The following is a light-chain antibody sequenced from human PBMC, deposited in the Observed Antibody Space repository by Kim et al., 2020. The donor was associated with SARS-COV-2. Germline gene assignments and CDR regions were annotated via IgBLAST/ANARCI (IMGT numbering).Light chain of an antibody. CDR3: QQYNDWPPGDT. Sequence: EIVMTQSPGTLSVSPGERVTLSCRASQSVGSNLAWYQQTPGRGPRLLIYGASTRATGIPARFSGSGSGTEFTLTISSLQSEDFALYYCQQYNDWPPGDTFGRGTKLEI. V-gene: IGKV3-15*01. CDR2: GAS. J-gene: IGKJ2*01. CDR1: QSVGSN.